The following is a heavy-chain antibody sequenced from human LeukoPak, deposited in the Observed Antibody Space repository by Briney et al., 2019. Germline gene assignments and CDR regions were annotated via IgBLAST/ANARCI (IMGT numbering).Heavy chain of an antibody. J-gene: IGHJ4*02. D-gene: IGHD5-12*01. CDR2: IAGSAATT. CDR1: GFTFCRFA. V-gene: IGHV3-23*01. CDR3: AKYSAFDAGYFDY. Sequence: SLCPSCAPAGFTFCRFAMGWVRQAPREGVGWVSAIAGSAATTAYTDSMKGRVTISRDNTKNTLYLQMNSLRVEDTAIYYCAKYSAFDAGYFDYWGQGALSPVSS.